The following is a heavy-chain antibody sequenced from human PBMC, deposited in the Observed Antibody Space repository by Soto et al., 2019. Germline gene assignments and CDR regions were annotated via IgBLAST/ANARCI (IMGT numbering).Heavy chain of an antibody. CDR2: INHSGST. CDR3: ARGWRATVGRTPYYYYYGMDV. D-gene: IGHD1-1*01. Sequence: SETLSLTCAVYGGSFSGYYWSWIRQPPGKGLEWIGEINHSGSTNYNPSLKSRVTISVDTSKNQFSLKLSSVTAADTAVYYCARGWRATVGRTPYYYYYGMDVWGQGTTVTVSS. V-gene: IGHV4-34*01. J-gene: IGHJ6*02. CDR1: GGSFSGYY.